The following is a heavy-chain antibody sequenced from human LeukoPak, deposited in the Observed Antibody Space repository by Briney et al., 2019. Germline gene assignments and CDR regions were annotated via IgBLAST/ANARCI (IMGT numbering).Heavy chain of an antibody. CDR3: AYYDSSGYHEDYGMDV. J-gene: IGHJ6*02. Sequence: SETLSLTCAVYGGSFSCYYWSWIRQPPGKGLEWIGEINHSGSTNYNPSLKSRVTISVDTSKNQFSLKLSSVTAADTAVYYCAYYDSSGYHEDYGMDVWGQGSTVTVSS. CDR2: INHSGST. V-gene: IGHV4-34*01. CDR1: GGSFSCYY. D-gene: IGHD3-22*01.